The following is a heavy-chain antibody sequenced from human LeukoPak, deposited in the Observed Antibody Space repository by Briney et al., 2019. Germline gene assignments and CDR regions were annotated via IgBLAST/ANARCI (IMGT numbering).Heavy chain of an antibody. CDR3: ARDKYGDYVIDY. CDR2: ISSSSSYI. V-gene: IGHV3-21*01. D-gene: IGHD4-17*01. J-gene: IGHJ4*02. CDR1: GFTFSTYS. Sequence: GGSLRLSCAASGFTFSTYSMNWVRQAPGKGLEWVSSISSSSSYIYYADSVKGRFTISRDNAKNSLYLQMNSLRAEDTAVYYCARDKYGDYVIDYWGQGTLVTVSS.